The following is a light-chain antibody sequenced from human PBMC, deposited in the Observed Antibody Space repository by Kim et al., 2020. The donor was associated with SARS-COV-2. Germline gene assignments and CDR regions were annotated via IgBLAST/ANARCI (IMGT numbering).Light chain of an antibody. CDR1: EKVINTS. Sequence: PEEKAPTSSRGTEKVINTSFAWYNQRPGHAPRLLISGAHNTAAVAPHRFSGTGGGTHFTLTISRLEPEDFAVYYSQQYGSSHRTFGHWTKVDIK. CDR2: GAH. J-gene: IGKJ1*01. V-gene: IGKV3-20*01. CDR3: QQYGSSHRT.